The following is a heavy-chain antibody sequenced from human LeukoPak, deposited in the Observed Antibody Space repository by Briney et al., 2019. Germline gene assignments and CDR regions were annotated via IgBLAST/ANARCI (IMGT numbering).Heavy chain of an antibody. Sequence: SETLSLTCAVYGGSFSGYYWSWIRQPPGKGLEWIGSIYYSGSTYYNPSLKSRVTISVDTSKNQFSLKLSSVTAADTAVYYCASAKGGLLWGQGTLVTVSS. J-gene: IGHJ4*02. CDR2: IYYSGST. CDR3: ASAKGGLL. D-gene: IGHD2-15*01. V-gene: IGHV4-34*01. CDR1: GGSFSGYY.